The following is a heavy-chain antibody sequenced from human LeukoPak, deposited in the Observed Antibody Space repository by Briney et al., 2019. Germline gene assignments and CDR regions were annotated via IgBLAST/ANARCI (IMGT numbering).Heavy chain of an antibody. CDR3: AKDFGGDPLGIMIFDY. V-gene: IGHV3-23*01. CDR1: GFTFSSYA. J-gene: IGHJ4*02. Sequence: QPGGSLRLSCAASGFTFSSYAMSWVRQAPGKGLEWVSAISGSGGSTYYADSVKGRFTISRDNSKNTLYLQMNSLRAEDTAVYYCAKDFGGDPLGIMIFDYWGQGTLVTVSS. CDR2: ISGSGGST. D-gene: IGHD2-21*02.